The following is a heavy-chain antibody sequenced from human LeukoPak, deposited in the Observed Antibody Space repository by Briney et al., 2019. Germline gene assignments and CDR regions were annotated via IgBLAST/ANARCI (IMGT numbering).Heavy chain of an antibody. CDR2: ISSRGTTI. J-gene: IGHJ4*02. CDR3: ARDSAVASH. V-gene: IGHV3-48*03. D-gene: IGHD1-26*01. Sequence: PGGSLRLSCAGSGFTFSSYQMNWVRQAPGKGLEWVSYISSRGTTIYYADSVKGRFTVSRDDARNSVYLQMNSLRVEDTAVYYCARDSAVASHWGQGTLVTVSS. CDR1: GFTFSSYQ.